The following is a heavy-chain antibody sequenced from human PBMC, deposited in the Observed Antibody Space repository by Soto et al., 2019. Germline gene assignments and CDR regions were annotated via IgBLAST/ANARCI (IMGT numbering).Heavy chain of an antibody. CDR2: ISHDGSNK. CDR3: PRDLGGEFYFDY. CDR1: GFTFSSSA. J-gene: IGHJ4*02. V-gene: IGHV3-30-3*01. D-gene: IGHD2-15*01. Sequence: GSLVLSCAASGFTFSSSAMHWVRQAPGKGLVWVAVISHDGSNKYYADSVKGRFTISRDSSKNKLYVEMNSLRDEDTAMYYCPRDLGGEFYFDYWGQGTLVTVSS.